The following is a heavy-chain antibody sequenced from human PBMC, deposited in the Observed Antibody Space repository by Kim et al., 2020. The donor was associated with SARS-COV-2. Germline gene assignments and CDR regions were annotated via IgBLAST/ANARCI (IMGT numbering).Heavy chain of an antibody. J-gene: IGHJ4*02. CDR1: GFTFSSYG. CDR3: AKDMNYYGLGSYLDY. D-gene: IGHD3-10*01. CDR2: ISYDGSDK. V-gene: IGHV3-30*18. Sequence: GGSLRLSCAASGFTFSSYGMHWVRQAPGKGLEWVAVISYDGSDKYYADSVKGRFTISRDNSKNTLYLQMNSLRAEDTAVYYCAKDMNYYGLGSYLDYWGQGTLVTVSS.